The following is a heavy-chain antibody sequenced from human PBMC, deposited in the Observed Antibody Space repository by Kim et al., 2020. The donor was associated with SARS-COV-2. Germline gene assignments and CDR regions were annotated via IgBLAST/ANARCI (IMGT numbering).Heavy chain of an antibody. Sequence: SETLSLTCTVSGGSISSGGYYWSWIRQHPGKGLEWIGYIYYSGSTYYNPSLKSRVTISVDTSKNQFSLKLSSVTAADTAVYYCARMGGDDSSGYYWDYWGQGTLVTVSS. CDR2: IYYSGST. V-gene: IGHV4-31*03. J-gene: IGHJ4*02. CDR1: GGSISSGGYY. CDR3: ARMGGDDSSGYYWDY. D-gene: IGHD3-22*01.